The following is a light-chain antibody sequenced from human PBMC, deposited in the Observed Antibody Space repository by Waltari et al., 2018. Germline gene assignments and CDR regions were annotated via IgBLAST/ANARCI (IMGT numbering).Light chain of an antibody. J-gene: IGKJ3*01. CDR2: WAS. Sequence: DIVMTQSPDSLAVSLGERATINCKSSQSVLYSSNNKNYLAWYQQKPGQPPKLLIYWASTRESGVPDRFSGSGSVTDFTLTISSLQAEEVAVYYCQQYYSTPLFTFGPGTKVDIK. CDR3: QQYYSTPLFT. V-gene: IGKV4-1*01. CDR1: QSVLYSSNNKNY.